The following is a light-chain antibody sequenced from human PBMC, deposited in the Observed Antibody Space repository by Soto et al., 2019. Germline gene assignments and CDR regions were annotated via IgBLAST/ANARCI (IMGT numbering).Light chain of an antibody. V-gene: IGLV1-47*01. CDR1: SSNIGNNY. CDR3: AAWDDSLSGPV. Sequence: QAVVTQPPSVSGTPGQRITISCSGSSSNIGNNYVYWYQQLPETAPKLLIYRNSQRPSGVPDRFSESKSGTSASLAISGLRSEDEADYHCAAWDDSLSGPVFGGGTKLTVL. CDR2: RNS. J-gene: IGLJ2*01.